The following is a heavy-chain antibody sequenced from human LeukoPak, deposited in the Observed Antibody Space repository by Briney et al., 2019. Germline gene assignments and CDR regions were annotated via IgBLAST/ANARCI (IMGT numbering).Heavy chain of an antibody. Sequence: APVKVSCKVSGYTLTELSMHWVRQAPGKGLEWMGGFDPEDGETIYAQKFQGRVTMTEDTSTDTAYMELSSLRSEDTAVYYCATTYYYDSSGTYWFDPWGQGTLVTVSS. CDR3: ATTYYYDSSGTYWFDP. J-gene: IGHJ5*02. CDR2: FDPEDGET. V-gene: IGHV1-24*01. D-gene: IGHD3-22*01. CDR1: GYTLTELS.